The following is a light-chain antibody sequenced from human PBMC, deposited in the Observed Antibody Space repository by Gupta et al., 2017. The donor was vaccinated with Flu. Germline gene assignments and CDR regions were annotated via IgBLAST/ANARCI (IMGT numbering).Light chain of an antibody. J-gene: IGLJ2*01. CDR3: SSYSSFTAHVV. V-gene: IGLV2-14*01. CDR2: EVS. Sequence: QSALTQPASVSGSLGQSITISCTGTSSDIGDYKYVSWYQQFPGKAPKLMIYEVSNRPSGVSNRFSGSKSGNTASLIVSNLQPEDETFYYCSSYSSFTAHVVFGGGTNLTVL. CDR1: SSDIGDYKY.